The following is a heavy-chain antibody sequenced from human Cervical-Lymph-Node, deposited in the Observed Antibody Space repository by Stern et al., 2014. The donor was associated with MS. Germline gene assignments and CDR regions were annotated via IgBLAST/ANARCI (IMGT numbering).Heavy chain of an antibody. Sequence: QVQLVQSGAEVKKPGASVKVSCKASGYTFIGYYINWVRQAPGQGLEWMGRIKPNSGDTKYAQKFQGRVTMTRDTSISTAYMELNNLTSNDTAVYFCARDWGYSSGSRSWFAPWGQGTLVTVSS. V-gene: IGHV1-2*06. CDR3: ARDWGYSSGSRSWFAP. CDR2: IKPNSGDT. D-gene: IGHD2-15*01. J-gene: IGHJ5*02. CDR1: GYTFIGYY.